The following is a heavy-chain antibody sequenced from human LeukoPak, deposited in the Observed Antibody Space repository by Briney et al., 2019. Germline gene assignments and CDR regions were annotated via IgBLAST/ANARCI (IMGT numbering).Heavy chain of an antibody. CDR3: AKDFWSGYYPNY. CDR1: GFTLSTYW. D-gene: IGHD3-3*01. Sequence: GGSLRLSCAASGFTLSTYWMHWVRQAPGKGLEWVSGSGSGGSTYYADSVKGRFTISRDNSKNTLYLQMNSLRAEDTAVYYCAKDFWSGYYPNYWGQGTLVTVSS. V-gene: IGHV3-23*01. CDR2: SGSGGST. J-gene: IGHJ4*02.